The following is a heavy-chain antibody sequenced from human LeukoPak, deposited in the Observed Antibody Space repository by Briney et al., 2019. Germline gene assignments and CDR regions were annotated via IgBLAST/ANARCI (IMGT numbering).Heavy chain of an antibody. Sequence: PSGTLSLTCTVSGGSISSYYWSWIRQPPGKGLEWIGYIYYSGSTNYNPSLKSRVTISVDTSKNQFSLKLSSVTAADTAVYYCARLSKTEYSYYDILTGSFHFDYWGQGTLVTVSS. CDR1: GGSISSYY. CDR3: ARLSKTEYSYYDILTGSFHFDY. D-gene: IGHD3-9*01. J-gene: IGHJ4*02. CDR2: IYYSGST. V-gene: IGHV4-59*01.